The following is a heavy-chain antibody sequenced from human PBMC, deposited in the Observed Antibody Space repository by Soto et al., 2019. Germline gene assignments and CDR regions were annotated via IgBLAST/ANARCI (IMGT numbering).Heavy chain of an antibody. CDR3: VTAVRTRLDN. V-gene: IGHV3-21*04. J-gene: IGHJ4*02. CDR1: GFTFSSYS. Sequence: PGGSLRLSCAASGFTFSSYSMNWVRQAPGKGLEWVSSISRSGDRLSYADSAKGRFTISRDNSKNTLYLQMNGLRLDDTAVYYCVTAVRTRLDNWGPGTLVTVS. D-gene: IGHD3-10*01. CDR2: ISRSGDRL.